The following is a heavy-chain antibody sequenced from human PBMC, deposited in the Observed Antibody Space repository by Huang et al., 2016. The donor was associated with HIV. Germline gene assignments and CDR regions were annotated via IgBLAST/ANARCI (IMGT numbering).Heavy chain of an antibody. J-gene: IGHJ6*02. V-gene: IGHV1-69*01. CDR2: SIPLFGTA. CDR3: ARDRGITGTAGYGMDV. CDR1: GGTFSRNT. D-gene: IGHD1-7*01. Sequence: VQLVQSGTEVKKPGSSVKVSCKASGGTFSRNTINWVRQAPGKGLKWMGGSIPLFGTANYAQRFQGRITITADESTTTAYLEVSSLRSEDTAVYFCARDRGITGTAGYGMDVWGQGTTVTVSS.